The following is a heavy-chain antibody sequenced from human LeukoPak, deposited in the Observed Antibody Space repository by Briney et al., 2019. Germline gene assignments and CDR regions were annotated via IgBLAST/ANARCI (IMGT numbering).Heavy chain of an antibody. CDR2: ISGYGGDT. CDR3: AKVASNSGKGGAFDI. Sequence: GGSLRLSCAASRFTFSNFAMSWVRQAPGKGLEWVSSISGYGGDTYYTDSVKGRFTVSRDNSKNTLYLQMNSLRAENTAIYYCAKVASNSGKGGAFDIWGQGTMVTVSS. CDR1: RFTFSNFA. V-gene: IGHV3-23*01. J-gene: IGHJ3*02. D-gene: IGHD6-19*01.